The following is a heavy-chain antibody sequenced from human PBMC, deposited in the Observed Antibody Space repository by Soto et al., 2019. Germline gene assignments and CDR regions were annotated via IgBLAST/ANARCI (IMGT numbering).Heavy chain of an antibody. J-gene: IGHJ5*02. V-gene: IGHV4-4*07. D-gene: IGHD1-1*01. CDR1: GASISGYY. CDR2: IYATGTT. CDR3: VRDGTKTLRDWFDP. Sequence: TLSLTCTVSGASISGYYWSWIRKSTGKGLEWIGRIYATGTTDYNPSLKSRVMMSVDTSKKQFSLKLRSVTAADTAVYYCVRDGTKTLRDWFDPWGQGISVTVSS.